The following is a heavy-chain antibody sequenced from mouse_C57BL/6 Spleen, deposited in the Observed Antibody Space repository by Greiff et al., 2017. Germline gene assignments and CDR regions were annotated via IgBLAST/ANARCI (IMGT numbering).Heavy chain of an antibody. CDR2: INPNNGGT. Sequence: EVQLQQSGPELVKPGASVKMSCKASGYTFTDYNMHWVKQSHGKSLEWIGYINPNNGGTSYNQKFKGKATLTVNKSSSTAYMELRSLTSEDSAVYYCARWGYGSSYPYFDYWGQGTTLTVSS. J-gene: IGHJ2*01. CDR1: GYTFTDYN. D-gene: IGHD1-1*01. V-gene: IGHV1-22*01. CDR3: ARWGYGSSYPYFDY.